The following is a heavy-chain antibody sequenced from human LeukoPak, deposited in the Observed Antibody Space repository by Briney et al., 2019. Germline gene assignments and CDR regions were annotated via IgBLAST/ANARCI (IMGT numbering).Heavy chain of an antibody. V-gene: IGHV1-18*01. J-gene: IGHJ3*02. CDR1: GYTFTSYG. CDR2: ISAYNGNT. Sequence: ASVKVSCKASGYTFTSYGISWVRQAPGQGLEWMGWISAYNGNTNYAQKLQGRVTMTTDTSTSTAYMELRSLRSDDTAVYYCARYTSVTTRVRAFDIWGQGTMVTVSS. D-gene: IGHD4-17*01. CDR3: ARYTSVTTRVRAFDI.